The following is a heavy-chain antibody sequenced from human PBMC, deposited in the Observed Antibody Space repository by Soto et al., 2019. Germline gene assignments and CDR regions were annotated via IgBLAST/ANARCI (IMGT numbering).Heavy chain of an antibody. V-gene: IGHV3-23*01. CDR2: ISGSGGST. Sequence: EVQLLESGGGLVQPGGSLRLSCAASGFTFSSYSMSLVRQAPGKGLEWVSAISGSGGSTYYADSVKGRFTISRDNSKNTLYLQMNSLRAEDTAVYYCAKDRVAALTDLDYWGQGTLVTVSS. J-gene: IGHJ4*02. CDR3: AKDRVAALTDLDY. D-gene: IGHD6-6*01. CDR1: GFTFSSYS.